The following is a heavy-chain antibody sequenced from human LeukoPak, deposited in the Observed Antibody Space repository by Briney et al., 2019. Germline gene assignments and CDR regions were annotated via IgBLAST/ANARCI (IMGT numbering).Heavy chain of an antibody. CDR3: ARKDYTTHGDTYYFDY. J-gene: IGHJ4*02. V-gene: IGHV4-34*01. CDR1: GGSFSGYY. Sequence: PSETLSLTCAVYGGSFSGYYWSWIRQPPGKGLEWIGEINHSGSTNYNPSLKSRVTISVDTSKNQFSLKLSSVTAADTAVYYCARKDYTTHGDTYYFDYWGQGTLVTVSS. CDR2: INHSGST. D-gene: IGHD4-11*01.